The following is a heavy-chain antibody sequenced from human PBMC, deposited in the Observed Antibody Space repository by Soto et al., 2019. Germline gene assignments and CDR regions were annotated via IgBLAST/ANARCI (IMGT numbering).Heavy chain of an antibody. Sequence: GGSLRLSCAASGFTFSSYGMHWVRQAPGKGLEWVAVISYDGSNKYYADSVKGRFTISRDNSKNTLYLQMNSLRAEDTAVYYCATLSNLDYWGQRTLVTVSS. J-gene: IGHJ4*02. V-gene: IGHV3-30*03. CDR1: GFTFSSYG. CDR3: ATLSNLDY. CDR2: ISYDGSNK. D-gene: IGHD4-4*01.